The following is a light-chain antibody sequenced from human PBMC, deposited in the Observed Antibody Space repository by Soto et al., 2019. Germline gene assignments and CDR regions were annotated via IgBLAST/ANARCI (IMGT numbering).Light chain of an antibody. CDR3: CSYAGSSPYV. J-gene: IGLJ1*01. Sequence: QSALTQPASVPGSPGQSITISCTGTSSDVGSYNLVSWYQQHPGKAPKLMIYEGSKRPSGVSNRFSGSKSGNTASLTISGLQAEDEADYYCCSYAGSSPYVFGTGTKVTVL. V-gene: IGLV2-23*01. CDR2: EGS. CDR1: SSDVGSYNL.